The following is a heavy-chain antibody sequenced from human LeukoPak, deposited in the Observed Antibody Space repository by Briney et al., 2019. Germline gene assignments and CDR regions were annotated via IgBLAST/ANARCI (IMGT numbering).Heavy chain of an antibody. D-gene: IGHD6-19*01. V-gene: IGHV4-59*08. J-gene: IGHJ4*02. CDR3: ARWYSSGWAFDY. CDR1: GGSLRGYY. CDR2: IHYSGST. Sequence: SETLSLTCAVYGGSLRGYYWNWIRQPPGKGLEWIGYIHYSGSTKYNPSLKSRVTISVDTSRNQFSLKLSSVTAADTAVYYCARWYSSGWAFDYWGQGTLVTVSS.